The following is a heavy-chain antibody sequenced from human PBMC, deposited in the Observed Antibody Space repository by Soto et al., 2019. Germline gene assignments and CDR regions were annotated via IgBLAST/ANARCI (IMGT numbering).Heavy chain of an antibody. CDR2: TSHRGST. D-gene: IGHD4-17*01. V-gene: IGHV4-28*03. CDR1: GYSITTNNW. CDR3: AGVVYGDYMKYLDS. Sequence: QVQLQESGPGLVKPSDTLSLSCVVSGYSITTNNWWGWVRQTPGKGLEWIVYTSHRGSTLYNPARRSRAAGSVDTSTNRFVLHLRSVTAVDTAVCYCAGVVYGDYMKYLDSWGQGTLVTVSS. J-gene: IGHJ4*02.